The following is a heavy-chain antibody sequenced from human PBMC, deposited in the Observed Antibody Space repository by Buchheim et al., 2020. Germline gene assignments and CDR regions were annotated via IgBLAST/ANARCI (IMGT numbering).Heavy chain of an antibody. CDR2: IDPSDSYT. D-gene: IGHD6-13*01. CDR3: ARHTAAAGKHYYYGMDV. CDR1: GYSFTSYW. V-gene: IGHV5-10-1*03. J-gene: IGHJ6*02. Sequence: EVQLVQSGAEVKKPGESLRISCKGSGYSFTSYWISWVRQMPGKGLEWMGRIDPSDSYTNYSTSFQGHVTIPADKSISTAYLQWSSLKASDTAMYYCARHTAAAGKHYYYGMDVWGQGTT.